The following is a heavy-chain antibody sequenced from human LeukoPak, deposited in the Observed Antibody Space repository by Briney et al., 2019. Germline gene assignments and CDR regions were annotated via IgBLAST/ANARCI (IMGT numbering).Heavy chain of an antibody. D-gene: IGHD7-27*01. CDR2: ISPNSGVT. CDR3: ARELGRNAFDV. CDR1: GYTFADNH. J-gene: IGHJ3*01. Sequence: ASAKVSCKASGYTFADNHMYWIRQAPGQGLECMGWISPNSGVTNYAQKFQGRITMTGDTSISTGYMELSSLRSDDTAVYYCARELGRNAFDVWGQGTMVTVSS. V-gene: IGHV1-2*02.